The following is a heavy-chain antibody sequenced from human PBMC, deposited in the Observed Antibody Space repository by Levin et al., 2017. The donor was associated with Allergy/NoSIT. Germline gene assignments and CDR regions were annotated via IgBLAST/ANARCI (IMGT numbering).Heavy chain of an antibody. CDR3: TTEVEHVDTAIHPRDY. D-gene: IGHD5-18*01. Sequence: GESLKISCAASGFTFSNAWMSWVRQAPGKGLEWVGRIKSKTDGGTTDYAAPVKGRFTISRDDSKNTLYLQMNSLKTEDTAVYYCTTEVEHVDTAIHPRDYWGQGTLVTVSS. J-gene: IGHJ4*02. CDR2: IKSKTDGGTT. V-gene: IGHV3-15*01. CDR1: GFTFSNAW.